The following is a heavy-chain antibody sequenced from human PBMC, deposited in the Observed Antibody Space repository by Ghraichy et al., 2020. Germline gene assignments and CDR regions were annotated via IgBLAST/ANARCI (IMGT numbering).Heavy chain of an antibody. J-gene: IGHJ6*02. V-gene: IGHV4-4*02. CDR3: AREMRYYGSGTYLLHGMGV. CDR1: GGSISNSNW. Sequence: SETLSLTCTVSGGSISNSNWWRWVRQPPGKGLELIGDIYHTGSTDFNPSLKSRVTISVDKSKNYFSLKVTSVTAADTAVYYCAREMRYYGSGTYLLHGMGVWGQGTTVTVSS. D-gene: IGHD3-10*01. CDR2: IYHTGST.